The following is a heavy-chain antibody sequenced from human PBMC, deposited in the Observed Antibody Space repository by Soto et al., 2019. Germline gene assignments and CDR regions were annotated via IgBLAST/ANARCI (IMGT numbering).Heavy chain of an antibody. J-gene: IGHJ4*02. CDR3: ATSSGALAASFPYYFDY. D-gene: IGHD6-25*01. V-gene: IGHV3-11*01. CDR2: ISSGSSTI. CDR1: GFRFNYYY. Sequence: GGSLRLSCAAAGFRFNYYYMTWIRQAPGKGLEWVSYISSGSSTIYYAHSVKGRFTISRDNAKNSLYLQMNSLRAEDTAVYYXATSSGALAASFPYYFDYWGQGTLVTVSS.